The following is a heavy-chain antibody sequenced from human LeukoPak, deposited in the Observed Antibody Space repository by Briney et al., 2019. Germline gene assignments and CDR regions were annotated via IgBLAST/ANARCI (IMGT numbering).Heavy chain of an antibody. CDR2: IRGGGGVT. J-gene: IGHJ4*02. V-gene: IGHV3-23*01. D-gene: IGHD4-11*01. CDR1: GFIFSNYA. Sequence: PGGSLRLSCAASGFIFSNYAMNWVRQAPGKGLEWVSVIRGGGGVTFYADSVKDRFTISRDNSKNTVYLQMSSLRAEDTALYYCARSVPDYTRFDYWGQGALVTVSS. CDR3: ARSVPDYTRFDY.